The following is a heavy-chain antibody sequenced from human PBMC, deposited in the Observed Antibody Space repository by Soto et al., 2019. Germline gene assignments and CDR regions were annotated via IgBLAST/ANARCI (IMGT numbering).Heavy chain of an antibody. V-gene: IGHV3-33*01. CDR1: GFTFSSYG. J-gene: IGHJ3*02. D-gene: IGHD2-15*01. CDR2: IWYDGSNK. CDR3: ARGSSGGKAKDAFDI. Sequence: ESGGGVVQPGRSLRLSCAASGFTFSSYGMHWVRQAPGKGLEWVAVIWYDGSNKYYADSVKGRFTISRDNSKNSLYLQMNSLRAEDTAVYYCARGSSGGKAKDAFDIWGQGTMVTVSS.